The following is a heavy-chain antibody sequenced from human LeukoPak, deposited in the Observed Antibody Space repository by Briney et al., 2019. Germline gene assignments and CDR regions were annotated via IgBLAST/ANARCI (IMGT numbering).Heavy chain of an antibody. V-gene: IGHV1-2*02. CDR1: GYTFTGYY. Sequence: ASVKVSCKASGYTFTGYYMHWVRQAPGQGLEWMGWINPNSGGTNYAQKFQGRVTMTRDTSISTAYMELSRLRSDDTAVYYCARVRNIAAADFDYWGQGTLVTVSS. J-gene: IGHJ4*02. CDR2: INPNSGGT. CDR3: ARVRNIAAADFDY. D-gene: IGHD6-13*01.